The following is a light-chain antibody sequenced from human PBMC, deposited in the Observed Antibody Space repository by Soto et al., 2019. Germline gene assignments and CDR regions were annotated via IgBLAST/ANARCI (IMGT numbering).Light chain of an antibody. J-gene: IGKJ1*01. CDR1: QSVSTT. CDR2: RAS. CDR3: QHYNNWTPWT. Sequence: DIVMTQSPATLSVTPWGRATLSCSASQSVSTTLAWYQQRPRQAPRLLIYRASTRAAGVPARFSGSGSGTEFTLTISGLQSEDFAIYYCQHYNNWTPWTFGQGTKVDIK. V-gene: IGKV3-15*01.